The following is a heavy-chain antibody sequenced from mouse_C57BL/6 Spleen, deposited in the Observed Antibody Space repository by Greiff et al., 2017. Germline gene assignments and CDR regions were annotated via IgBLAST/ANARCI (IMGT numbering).Heavy chain of an antibody. V-gene: IGHV5-17*01. CDR1: GFTFSDYG. D-gene: IGHD3-2*02. CDR3: ARSQLRRYAMDY. Sequence: EVQGVESGGGLVKPGGSLKLSCAASGFTFSDYGMHWVRQAPEKGLEWVAYISSGSSTIYYADTVKGRFTISRDNAKNTLFLQMTSLRSEDTAMYYCARSQLRRYAMDYWGQGTSVTVSS. J-gene: IGHJ4*01. CDR2: ISSGSSTI.